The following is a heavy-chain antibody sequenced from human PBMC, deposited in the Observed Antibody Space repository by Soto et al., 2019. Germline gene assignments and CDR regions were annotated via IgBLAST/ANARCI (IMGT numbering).Heavy chain of an antibody. V-gene: IGHV3-72*01. D-gene: IGHD3-22*01. Sequence: GSLRLSCAASGFTFSDHYMDWVRQAPGKGLEWAGRIRKKTNSYTTEYAASVKGRFTISRDDSKNSVFLQMNSLRAEDTAVYYCARDLGYYDSSGYFDYWGQGTLVTVSS. J-gene: IGHJ4*02. CDR2: IRKKTNSYTT. CDR3: ARDLGYYDSSGYFDY. CDR1: GFTFSDHY.